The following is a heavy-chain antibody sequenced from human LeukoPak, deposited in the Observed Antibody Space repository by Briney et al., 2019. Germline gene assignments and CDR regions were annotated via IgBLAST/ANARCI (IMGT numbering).Heavy chain of an antibody. CDR3: ARRGLNRQNFDY. V-gene: IGHV4-59*08. D-gene: IGHD3-16*01. J-gene: IGHJ4*02. Sequence: SETLSLTCTVSDDSINNNYWSWIRQPPGKELECIGYIHYSGSTNYNPSLKSRVTISIDTSKYQFSLKLNSVTAADTAVYYCARRGLNRQNFDYWGQGTLVTVSS. CDR2: IHYSGST. CDR1: DDSINNNY.